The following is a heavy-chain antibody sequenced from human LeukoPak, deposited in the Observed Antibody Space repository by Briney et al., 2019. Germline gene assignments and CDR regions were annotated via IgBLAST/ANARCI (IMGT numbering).Heavy chain of an antibody. Sequence: TGGSLRLSCAASGFNFSDYWMHWVRQAPGKGLVWVSRVNRDGSSTSYADSVKGRFTISRDNAKNTLSLQMNSLRAEDTAVYYCARDRSISAAGDTYWGQGTLVTVSS. J-gene: IGHJ4*02. V-gene: IGHV3-74*01. CDR2: VNRDGSST. CDR1: GFNFSDYW. D-gene: IGHD6-13*01. CDR3: ARDRSISAAGDTY.